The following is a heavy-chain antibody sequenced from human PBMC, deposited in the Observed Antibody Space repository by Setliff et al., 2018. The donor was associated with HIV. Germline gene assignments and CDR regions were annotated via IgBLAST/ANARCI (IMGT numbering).Heavy chain of an antibody. V-gene: IGHV1-18*01. J-gene: IGHJ4*02. CDR2: ISTQNGNT. CDR1: GYSFTTYG. CDR3: ARVPLSGWLYFDY. Sequence: ASVKVFCKASGYSFTTYGVYWVRQAPGQGLEWMGWISTQNGNTNYAQKLQGRVTMTTDTSTSTAYMELRSLRPDDTAVYYCARVPLSGWLYFDYWGQGTLVTVSS. D-gene: IGHD6-19*01.